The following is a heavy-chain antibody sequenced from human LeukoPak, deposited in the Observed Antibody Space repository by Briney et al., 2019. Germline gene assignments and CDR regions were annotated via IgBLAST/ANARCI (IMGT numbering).Heavy chain of an antibody. CDR2: INPNSGGT. Sequence: ASVKVSCKASGYTFTGYYMHWVRQAPGQGLEWMGWINPNSGGTNYAQKFQGWVTMTRDTSISTAYMELSRLRSDDTAVYYCARARSMVRGVILDYWGQGTLVTVSS. J-gene: IGHJ4*02. CDR1: GYTFTGYY. CDR3: ARARSMVRGVILDY. V-gene: IGHV1-2*04. D-gene: IGHD3-10*01.